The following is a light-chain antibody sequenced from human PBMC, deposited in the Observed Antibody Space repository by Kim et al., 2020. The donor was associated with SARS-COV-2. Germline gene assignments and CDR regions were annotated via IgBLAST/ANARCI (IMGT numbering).Light chain of an antibody. CDR2: KDS. CDR1: AWRGQR. Sequence: SPGETARIAWCGEAWRGQRAWWGQQKSGRAPCVVMYKDSERPSGIAERFSGAGAGTTVTLTISGVQGEDDADDYCESADGSGTYVFGSGTKVTVL. V-gene: IGLV3-25*03. CDR3: ESADGSGTYV. J-gene: IGLJ1*01.